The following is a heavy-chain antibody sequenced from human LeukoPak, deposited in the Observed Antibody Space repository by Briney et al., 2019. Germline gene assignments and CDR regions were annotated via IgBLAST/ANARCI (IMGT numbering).Heavy chain of an antibody. D-gene: IGHD4-23*01. CDR3: ERDYGGTSYGNWIYP. Sequence: GGSLRLSCAASGFTFSSYEMNWVRQAPGKGLEWVSYISSSGSTIYYADSVKGRFTISRDNAKNSLYLQMNSLRAEDTAVYYCERDYGGTSYGNWIYPWGQGTLVTVSS. V-gene: IGHV3-48*03. CDR1: GFTFSSYE. J-gene: IGHJ5*02. CDR2: ISSSGSTI.